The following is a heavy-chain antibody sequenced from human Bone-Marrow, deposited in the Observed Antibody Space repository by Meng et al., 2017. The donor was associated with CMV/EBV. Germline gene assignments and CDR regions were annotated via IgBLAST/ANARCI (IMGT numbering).Heavy chain of an antibody. J-gene: IGHJ3*02. CDR3: ARDRWPESDAFDI. CDR1: GFTFRSHA. V-gene: IGHV3-7*01. D-gene: IGHD5-24*01. Sequence: GVLKISCAASGFTFRSHAMSWVRQAPGKGLEWVANIKQDGSEKYYVDSVKGRFTISRDNAKNSLYLQMNSLRAEDTAVYYCARDRWPESDAFDIWGQGTMVTVSS. CDR2: IKQDGSEK.